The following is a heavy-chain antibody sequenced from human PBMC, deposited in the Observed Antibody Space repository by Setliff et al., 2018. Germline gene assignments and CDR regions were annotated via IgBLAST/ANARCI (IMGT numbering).Heavy chain of an antibody. CDR2: IIPILGIA. J-gene: IGHJ4*02. CDR3: ARGHSTGTTDY. V-gene: IGHV1-69*10. Sequence: GASVKVSCKASGGTFSSYAISWVRQAPGQGLEWMGGIIPILGIANYAQKFQGRVTITADKSTSTAYMELSSLRSEDTAVYYCARGHSTGTTDYWGQGTLVTVSS. D-gene: IGHD3-22*01. CDR1: GGTFSSYA.